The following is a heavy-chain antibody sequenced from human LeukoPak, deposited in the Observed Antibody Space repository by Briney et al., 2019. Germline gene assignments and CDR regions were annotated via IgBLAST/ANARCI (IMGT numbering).Heavy chain of an antibody. CDR2: ISGGGGTT. V-gene: IGHV3-23*01. J-gene: IGHJ4*02. Sequence: GGSLRLSCAASGFSFSSQAMSWVRQAPGKGLEWVSVISGGGGTTFYADSVKGRFTISRDNSKNTLYLQMNSLRAEDTAVYYCAKKPDKFRYYFDYWGQGTLVTVSS. CDR3: AKKPDKFRYYFDY. D-gene: IGHD1-14*01. CDR1: GFSFSSQA.